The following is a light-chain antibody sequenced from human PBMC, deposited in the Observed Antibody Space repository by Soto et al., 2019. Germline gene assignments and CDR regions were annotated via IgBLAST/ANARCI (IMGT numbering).Light chain of an antibody. CDR2: DAS. Sequence: IQMTQSPSSLSASVGDRVTITCQASQDITNYLNWYQQKPGKAPKLLISDASNLETGVPSRFSGSGYGTDFTFTINNLQPEDIATYYCHQYGNLPFTFGPGTKVDLK. J-gene: IGKJ3*01. CDR1: QDITNY. V-gene: IGKV1-33*01. CDR3: HQYGNLPFT.